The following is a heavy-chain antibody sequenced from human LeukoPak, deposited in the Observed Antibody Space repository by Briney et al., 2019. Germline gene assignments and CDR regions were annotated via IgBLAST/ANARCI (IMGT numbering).Heavy chain of an antibody. Sequence: PGGSLRLSCAASGFTFSSYWMSWVRQAPGKGLEWVANIKQDGSEKYYVDSVKGRFTISRDNSKNTLYLQMNSLRAEDTAVYYCAKDYRDYYYYYGMDVWGQGTTVTVSS. J-gene: IGHJ6*02. CDR3: AKDYRDYYYYYGMDV. V-gene: IGHV3-7*01. CDR1: GFTFSSYW. CDR2: IKQDGSEK.